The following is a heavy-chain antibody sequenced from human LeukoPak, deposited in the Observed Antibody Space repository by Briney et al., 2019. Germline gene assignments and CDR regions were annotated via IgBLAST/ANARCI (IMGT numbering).Heavy chain of an antibody. CDR3: AREYYSSTSCYFGSSYGPFDY. D-gene: IGHD2-2*01. J-gene: IGHJ4*02. V-gene: IGHV3-21*01. CDR2: ISSSSSYI. Sequence: PGGSLRVSCAASGFTFSSYSMNWVRQAPGKGLEWVSSISSSSSYIYYADSVKGRFTISRDNAKNSLYLQMNSLRAEDTAVYYCAREYYSSTSCYFGSSYGPFDYWGQGTLVTVSS. CDR1: GFTFSSYS.